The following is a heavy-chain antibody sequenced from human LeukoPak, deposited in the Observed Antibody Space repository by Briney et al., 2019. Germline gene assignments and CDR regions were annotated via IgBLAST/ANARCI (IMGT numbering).Heavy chain of an antibody. D-gene: IGHD2-15*01. J-gene: IGHJ5*02. CDR1: GFTFSTYA. Sequence: GGSLRLSCAASGFTFSTYAMSWVRQAPGKGLEWVAFITYDGNNKYYAASVKGRFTISRDNYKNILYLQMNSLRVEDTAVYYCAKGQGYCRVASCLNWFDPWGQGTLVTVSS. CDR3: AKGQGYCRVASCLNWFDP. CDR2: ITYDGNNK. V-gene: IGHV3-30*04.